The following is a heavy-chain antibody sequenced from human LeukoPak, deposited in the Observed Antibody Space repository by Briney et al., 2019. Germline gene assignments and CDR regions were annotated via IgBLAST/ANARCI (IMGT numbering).Heavy chain of an antibody. V-gene: IGHV3-23*01. D-gene: IGHD1-14*01. Sequence: HPGGSLRLSCAASGFTFSSYAMSWVRQAPGKGLEWVSAISGSGGSTYYADSVKGRFTISRDNSKNTLYLQRNSLRAEDTAVYYCAKDHPGGIGGLSFDYWGQGTLVTVSS. J-gene: IGHJ4*02. CDR2: ISGSGGST. CDR3: AKDHPGGIGGLSFDY. CDR1: GFTFSSYA.